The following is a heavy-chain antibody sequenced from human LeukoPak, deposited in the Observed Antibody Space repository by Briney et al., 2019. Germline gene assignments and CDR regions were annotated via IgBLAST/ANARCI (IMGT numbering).Heavy chain of an antibody. Sequence: GRSLRLSCAASGFTFSSYAMHWVRQAPGKGLEWVAVISYGGSNKYYADSVKGRFTISRDNSKNTLYLQMNSLRAEDTAVYYCARDPLHAYYYDSSGYPHYFDYWGQGTLVTVSS. D-gene: IGHD3-22*01. CDR1: GFTFSSYA. CDR3: ARDPLHAYYYDSSGYPHYFDY. V-gene: IGHV3-30-3*01. J-gene: IGHJ4*02. CDR2: ISYGGSNK.